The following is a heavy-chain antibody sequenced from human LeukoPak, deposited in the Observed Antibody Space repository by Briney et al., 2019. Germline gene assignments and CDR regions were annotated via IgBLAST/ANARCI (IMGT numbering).Heavy chain of an antibody. V-gene: IGHV4-39*01. CDR1: GASVSSSNYY. D-gene: IGHD5-12*01. J-gene: IGHJ4*02. CDR3: AKSNGYGLIDY. CDR2: IYSSGNT. Sequence: PSETLSLTCAVSGASVSSSNYYWGWVRQSPGKGLEWIGNIYSSGNTYYNASLKSRVTMYIDTSKNQFSLKLSSVTAADTAMYYCAKSNGYGLIDYWGQGTLVTVSS.